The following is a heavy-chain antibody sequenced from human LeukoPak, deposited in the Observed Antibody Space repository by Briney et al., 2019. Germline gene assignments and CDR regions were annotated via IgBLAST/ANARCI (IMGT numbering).Heavy chain of an antibody. V-gene: IGHV1-69*13. CDR2: IIPIFGTA. Sequence: SVKVSCKASGGTFSSYAISRVRQAPGQGLEWMGGIIPIFGTANYAQKFQGRVTITADESTSTAYMELSSPRSEDTAVYYCARDAVVNPPTAYYYGMDVWGQGTTVTVSS. CDR3: ARDAVVNPPTAYYYGMDV. J-gene: IGHJ6*02. CDR1: GGTFSSYA. D-gene: IGHD4-23*01.